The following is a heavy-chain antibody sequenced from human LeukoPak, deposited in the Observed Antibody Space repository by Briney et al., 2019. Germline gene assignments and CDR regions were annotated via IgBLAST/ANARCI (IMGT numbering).Heavy chain of an antibody. V-gene: IGHV1-24*01. J-gene: IGHJ3*02. D-gene: IGHD6-19*01. CDR2: FDPEDGET. CDR3: ATDRHIIAVAEYAFDI. CDR1: GYTLTELS. Sequence: ASVKVSCKFSGYTLTELSMHWVRQAPGKGLEWMGGFDPEDGETIYAQKFQGRVTMTEDTSTDTAYMELSSLRSEDTAVYYCATDRHIIAVAEYAFDIWGQGTMVTVSS.